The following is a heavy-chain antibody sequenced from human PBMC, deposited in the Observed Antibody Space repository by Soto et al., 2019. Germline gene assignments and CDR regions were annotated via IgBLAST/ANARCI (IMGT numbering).Heavy chain of an antibody. Sequence: GGSTRLCCSASGFTFSSYAMSWVRQAPGKGLEWVSAISRYGDSTYYADSVEGRFSISRDNSKNTLYLQMNSLRAEDTAVYYCAKDRYLDHDSRGYLFDNWGQGTLVTVSS. D-gene: IGHD3-22*01. V-gene: IGHV3-23*01. J-gene: IGHJ4*02. CDR2: ISRYGDST. CDR3: AKDRYLDHDSRGYLFDN. CDR1: GFTFSSYA.